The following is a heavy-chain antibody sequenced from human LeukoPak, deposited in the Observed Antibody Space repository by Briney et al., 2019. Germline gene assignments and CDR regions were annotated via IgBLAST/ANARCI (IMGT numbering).Heavy chain of an antibody. CDR1: GGSISSSGYY. V-gene: IGHV4-39*07. Sequence: KASETLSLTCTVSGGSISSSGYYWGWIRQPPGKGLEWIGSVYYSGSTYYNPSLKSRVTISVDTSKKQFSLKLSSVTAADTAVYYCARTLGFFGSYWFDPWGQGTLVTVSS. CDR2: VYYSGST. J-gene: IGHJ5*02. CDR3: ARTLGFFGSYWFDP. D-gene: IGHD3-3*01.